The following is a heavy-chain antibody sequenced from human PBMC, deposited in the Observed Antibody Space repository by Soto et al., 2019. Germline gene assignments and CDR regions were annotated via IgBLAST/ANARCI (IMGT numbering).Heavy chain of an antibody. V-gene: IGHV3-23*01. J-gene: IGHJ5*02. CDR1: GVTFSSYA. Sequence: PGGSLRLSCAASGVTFSSYAMSWVRQAPGKGLEWVSAISGSGGSTYYADSVKGRFTISRDNSKNTLYLQMNSPRAEEMAVYYCANDSGLYSSGWNDCFDPWGQGTLVTGCS. D-gene: IGHD6-19*01. CDR2: ISGSGGST. CDR3: ANDSGLYSSGWNDCFDP.